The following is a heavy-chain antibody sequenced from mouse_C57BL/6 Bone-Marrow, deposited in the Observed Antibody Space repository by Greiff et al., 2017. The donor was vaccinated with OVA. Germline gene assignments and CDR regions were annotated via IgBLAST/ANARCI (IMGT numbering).Heavy chain of an antibody. CDR1: GYAFTNYL. V-gene: IGHV1-54*01. CDR2: INPGSGGT. CDR3: ARWLLPYYYAMGY. J-gene: IGHJ4*01. Sequence: QVQLQQSGAELVRPGTSVKVSCKASGYAFTNYLIEWVKQRPGQGLEWIGVINPGSGGTNYNEKFKGKATLTADKSSSTAYMQLSSLTSEDSAVYFCARWLLPYYYAMGYWGQGTSVTVSS. D-gene: IGHD2-3*01.